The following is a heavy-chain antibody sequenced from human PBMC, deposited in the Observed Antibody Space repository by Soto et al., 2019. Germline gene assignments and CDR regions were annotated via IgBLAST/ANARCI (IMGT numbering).Heavy chain of an antibody. V-gene: IGHV4-59*01. Sequence: TSETLSLTCNVSGVSLTGYHWNWIRQPPGKTLEWIGFAYYSRNVLYNPSFKGRASIRVDRSKNQFSLRLTSVTAADTAVYYCARRLNLGSFDHWGQGTLVTVSS. CDR1: GVSLTGYH. J-gene: IGHJ5*02. CDR2: AYYSRNV. CDR3: ARRLNLGSFDH. D-gene: IGHD3-10*01.